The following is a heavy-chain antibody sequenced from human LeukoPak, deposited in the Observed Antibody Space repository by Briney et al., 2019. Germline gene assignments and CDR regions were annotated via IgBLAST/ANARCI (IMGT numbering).Heavy chain of an antibody. CDR1: GVSFSGYY. CDR2: INHSGST. V-gene: IGHV4-34*01. J-gene: IGHJ4*02. Sequence: SETLSLTCAVYGVSFSGYYWRWLRQPPGKGLEGMGEINHSGSTNYNPSLNTRVTISVATSKNQFSLKLSSVTAADTAVYYCARGPLKPSVWSYDYWGQGTLVTVSS. D-gene: IGHD3-16*01. CDR3: ARGPLKPSVWSYDY.